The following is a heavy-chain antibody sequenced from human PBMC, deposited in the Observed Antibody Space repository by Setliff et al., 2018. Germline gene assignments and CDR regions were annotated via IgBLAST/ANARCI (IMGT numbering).Heavy chain of an antibody. CDR2: IDQSGIT. V-gene: IGHV4-39*07. Sequence: PSETLSLTCTVSGGSISSGGYYWSWIRQPPGKGPEWIGEIDQSGITNYNPSLKSRVTISIDTSKNQFSLRLSSVTATDTAVYYCVRGRRITMIVVPPGVFDIWGQGTMVTVSS. CDR3: VRGRRITMIVVPPGVFDI. J-gene: IGHJ3*02. D-gene: IGHD3-22*01. CDR1: GGSISSGGYY.